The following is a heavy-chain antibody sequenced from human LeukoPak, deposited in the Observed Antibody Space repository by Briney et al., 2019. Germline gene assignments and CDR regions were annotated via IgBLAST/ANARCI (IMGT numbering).Heavy chain of an antibody. D-gene: IGHD2-2*01. J-gene: IGHJ6*02. CDR2: IYYSGTT. CDR3: ARSNVVIPSITKGYYYYAMDV. V-gene: IGHV4-59*08. CDR1: GGSIYTYC. Sequence: SETLSLTCAVSGGSIYTYCWSWIWQPPGKGLEWIGYIYYSGTTNCNPSLKSRVTISVDTSQNQFSLKLSPVTAADTAVYYCARSNVVIPSITKGYYYYAMDVWGQGATVTVSS.